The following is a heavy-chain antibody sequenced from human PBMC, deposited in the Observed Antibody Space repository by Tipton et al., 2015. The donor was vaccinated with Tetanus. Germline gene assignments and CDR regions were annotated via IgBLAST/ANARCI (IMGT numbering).Heavy chain of an antibody. V-gene: IGHV4-61*01. Sequence: TLSLTCTVSGGSVSSGSYCWSWIRQPPGKGLQWIGYIYYSGTTNYNPSLKSRVTISVDTSKNQFSLNLTSVTAADTAVYYCARGARGYTYGWGQGTLVIVSS. CDR2: IYYSGTT. J-gene: IGHJ4*02. CDR3: ARGARGYTYG. CDR1: GGSVSSGSYC. D-gene: IGHD5-18*01.